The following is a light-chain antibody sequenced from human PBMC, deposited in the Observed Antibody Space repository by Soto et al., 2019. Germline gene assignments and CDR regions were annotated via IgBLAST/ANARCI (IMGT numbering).Light chain of an antibody. CDR1: SSNIGSNT. Sequence: QSVLTQPPSASVTPGQRVTISCSGSSSNIGSNTVNWYQQLPGTAPKLLIYSNNQLPSGVPARFSGSKSGTSASLAISGLQSEDEDDDYCAAWDDSLNGWVFGGGTKLTVL. CDR2: SNN. CDR3: AAWDDSLNGWV. V-gene: IGLV1-44*01. J-gene: IGLJ3*02.